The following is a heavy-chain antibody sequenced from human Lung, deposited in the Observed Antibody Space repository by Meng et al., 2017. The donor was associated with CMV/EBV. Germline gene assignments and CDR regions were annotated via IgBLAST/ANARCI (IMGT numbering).Heavy chain of an antibody. CDR3: ATLIAGYGGRGS. D-gene: IGHD5-12*01. CDR2: TWSGRGT. CDR1: GGAVSDGNYH. V-gene: IGHV4-61*01. J-gene: IGHJ4*02. Sequence: GSLRLXCIVSGGAVSDGNYHWNWVRQPPGKGLEWIGQTWSGRGTYYSPSLESRLTISVDTSKNQFSLHLTSVTAADTAIYYCATLIAGYGGRGSWGQGTLVXVSS.